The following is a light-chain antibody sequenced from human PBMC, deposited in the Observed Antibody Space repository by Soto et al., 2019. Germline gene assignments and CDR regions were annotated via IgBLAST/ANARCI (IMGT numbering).Light chain of an antibody. CDR2: GAS. CDR1: QSVSSN. Sequence: EIVMTQSPATLSVSPGERATLSCRASQSVSSNLAWYQQKPGQAPRLLIYGASTRATGIPARFSGSGSGTAFTLTISSLQSEDFSVYYCPQYNNWPYTFGQGTKLEIK. J-gene: IGKJ2*01. CDR3: PQYNNWPYT. V-gene: IGKV3-15*01.